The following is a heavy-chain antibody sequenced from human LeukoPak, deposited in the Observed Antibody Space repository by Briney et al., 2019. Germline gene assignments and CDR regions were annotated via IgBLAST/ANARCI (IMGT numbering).Heavy chain of an antibody. Sequence: GGSLRLSCAASAFTVSSNYMSWVRQAPGKGLEWVSVIYSGGRTYYADSVKGRFTISRDNSKNTLYLQMNDLRAEDTAVYYCARELPPAAGPGFDYWGQGTLVTVSS. D-gene: IGHD6-13*01. CDR2: IYSGGRT. CDR1: AFTVSSNY. V-gene: IGHV3-53*01. CDR3: ARELPPAAGPGFDY. J-gene: IGHJ4*02.